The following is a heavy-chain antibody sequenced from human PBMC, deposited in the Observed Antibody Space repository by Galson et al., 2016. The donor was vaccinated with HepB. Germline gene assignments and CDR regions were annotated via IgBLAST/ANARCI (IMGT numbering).Heavy chain of an antibody. J-gene: IGHJ5*02. CDR2: ISRDASRL. V-gene: IGHV3-48*03. Sequence: SLRLSCAASGFSISHYHMNWVRQAPGKGLEWVSHISRDASRLRYADSAKGRFTISRDVATNSLYLQISSLRVEDTAVYYCVREASGFDPWGQGTLVTVSS. CDR3: VREASGFDP. D-gene: IGHD3-3*01. CDR1: GFSISHYH.